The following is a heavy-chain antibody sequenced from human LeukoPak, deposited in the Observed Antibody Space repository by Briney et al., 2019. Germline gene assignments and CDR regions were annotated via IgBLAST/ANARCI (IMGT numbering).Heavy chain of an antibody. CDR3: ARDPLYLRGGYFDY. D-gene: IGHD3-16*01. J-gene: IGHJ4*02. Sequence: PGGSLRLSCAASGFTFSSYAMSWVRQAPGKGLEWASVIYSGGSTYYADSVKGRFTISRDNSKNTLYLQMNSLRAEDTAVYYCARDPLYLRGGYFDYWGQGTLVTVSS. CDR2: IYSGGST. CDR1: GFTFSSYA. V-gene: IGHV3-23*03.